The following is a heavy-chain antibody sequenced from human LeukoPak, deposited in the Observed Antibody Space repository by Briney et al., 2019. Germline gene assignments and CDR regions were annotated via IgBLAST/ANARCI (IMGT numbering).Heavy chain of an antibody. CDR2: ISSNRAST. Sequence: GGPLRLSCSASGFTFSSYAMHWVRQAPGKGLEYVSTISSNRASTYYTDSVKGRFTISRDNTRNSLYLQMSSLRPEDTAVYYCVKTTIASSGWYDDYFDYWGQGTLVTVSS. J-gene: IGHJ4*02. V-gene: IGHV3-64D*09. D-gene: IGHD6-19*01. CDR1: GFTFSSYA. CDR3: VKTTIASSGWYDDYFDY.